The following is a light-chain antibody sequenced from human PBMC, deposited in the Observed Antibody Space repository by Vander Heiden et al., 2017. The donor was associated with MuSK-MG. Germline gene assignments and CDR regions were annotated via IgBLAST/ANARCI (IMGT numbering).Light chain of an antibody. J-gene: IGLJ3*02. CDR1: SSNIGAGYD. CDR3: QSYDSSLSGSV. CDR2: GNS. V-gene: IGLV1-40*01. Sequence: QSVLTQPPSVSRAPGQRVTISCTGSSSNIGAGYDVHWYQHLPGTAPKLLIYGNSNRPSGVPDRFSGSKSGTSASLAITGLQAEDEADYYCQSYDSSLSGSVFGGGTKLTVL.